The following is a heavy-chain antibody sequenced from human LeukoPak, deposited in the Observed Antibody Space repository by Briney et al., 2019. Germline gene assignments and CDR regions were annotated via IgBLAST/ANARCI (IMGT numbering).Heavy chain of an antibody. D-gene: IGHD6-13*01. CDR2: ISGSGGAT. V-gene: IGHV3-23*01. CDR1: GFTFSSYA. CDR3: ARVDGYSSSWYSDY. Sequence: PGGSLRLSCAASGFTFSSYAMSWVRQAPGKGLEWVSAISGSGGATYYADSVKGRFTISRDNAKNSLYLQMNSLRAEDTAVYYCARVDGYSSSWYSDYWGQGTLVTVSS. J-gene: IGHJ4*02.